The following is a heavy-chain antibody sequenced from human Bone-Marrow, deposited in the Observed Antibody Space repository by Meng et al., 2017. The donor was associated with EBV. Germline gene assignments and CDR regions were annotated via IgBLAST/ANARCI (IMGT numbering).Heavy chain of an antibody. CDR3: ARGDSKTLPTPFDF. CDR2: IILISETP. V-gene: IGHV1-69*06. J-gene: IGHJ4*02. CDR1: RDTFVSDV. D-gene: IGHD4-11*01. Sequence: AGGEVKQRGGSVKGSCTFTRDTFVSDVVRWVRQAPGEGLEWMGAIILISETPNDAHKFHDRVSITADKSTYTVYMELTSLRYEDTAVYYCARGDSKTLPTPFDFWGQGTLVTVSS.